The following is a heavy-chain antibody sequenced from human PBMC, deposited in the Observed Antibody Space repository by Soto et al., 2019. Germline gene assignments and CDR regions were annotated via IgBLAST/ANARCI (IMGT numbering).Heavy chain of an antibody. D-gene: IGHD3-3*01. Sequence: SETLSLTCAVYGGSFSGYYWSWIRQPPGKGLEWIGEINHSGSTNYNPSLKSRVTISVDTSKNQFSLKLSSVTAADTAVYYCARGKIFGVVIIPRRWFDPWGQGTLVTVSP. CDR2: INHSGST. V-gene: IGHV4-34*01. J-gene: IGHJ5*02. CDR3: ARGKIFGVVIIPRRWFDP. CDR1: GGSFSGYY.